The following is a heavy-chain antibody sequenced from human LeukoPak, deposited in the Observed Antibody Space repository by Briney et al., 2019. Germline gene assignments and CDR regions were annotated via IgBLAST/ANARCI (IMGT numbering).Heavy chain of an antibody. CDR3: AREKQRYYYDSSGYYPKYYYGMDV. Sequence: GGSLRLSCAASGFTFSSYEMNWVRQAPGKGLEWVSYISSSGSTIYYADSVKGRFTISRDNAKNSLYLQMNSLRAEDTAVYYCAREKQRYYYDSSGYYPKYYYGMDVWGQGTTVTVS. V-gene: IGHV3-48*03. CDR1: GFTFSSYE. CDR2: ISSSGSTI. J-gene: IGHJ6*02. D-gene: IGHD3-22*01.